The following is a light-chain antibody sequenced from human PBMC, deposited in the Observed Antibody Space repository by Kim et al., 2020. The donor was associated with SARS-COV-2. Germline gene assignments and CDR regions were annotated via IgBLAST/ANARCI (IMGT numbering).Light chain of an antibody. J-gene: IGLJ1*01. CDR1: SSKFGAVYE. Sequence: VTSPGTGSSSKFGAVYEVHWYQQLPGTAPKLLIYVNSNRPSGVPDRFSGSKSGTSASLAITGLQAEDEADYYCQSYDSSLSGSYVFGTGTKVTVL. CDR2: VNS. V-gene: IGLV1-40*01. CDR3: QSYDSSLSGSYV.